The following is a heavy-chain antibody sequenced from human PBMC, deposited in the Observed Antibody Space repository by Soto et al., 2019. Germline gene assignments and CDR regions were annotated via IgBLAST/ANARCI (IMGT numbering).Heavy chain of an antibody. CDR3: ARQDVVGATSTFDY. CDR1: GYSFTSYW. J-gene: IGHJ4*02. D-gene: IGHD1-26*01. Sequence: PGESLKSSCKGSGYSFTSYWIGWVSQMPGKGLEWMGIIYPGDSDTRYSPSFQGQVTTSADKSISTAYLQWSSLKASDTAMYYCARQDVVGATSTFDYWGQGTLVTVSS. V-gene: IGHV5-51*01. CDR2: IYPGDSDT.